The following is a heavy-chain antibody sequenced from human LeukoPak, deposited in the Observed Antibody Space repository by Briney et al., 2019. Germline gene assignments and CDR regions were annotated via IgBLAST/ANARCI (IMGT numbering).Heavy chain of an antibody. CDR3: TRTIAVAGTYYYGMDV. CDR1: GYTFTGYY. Sequence: GASVKVSCKASGYTFTGYYMHWVRQAPGQGLEWMGWINPNSGGTNYAQKFQGRVTMTRDTSISTAYMELSRLRSDDTAVYYCTRTIAVAGTYYYGMDVWGQGTTVTVSS. D-gene: IGHD6-19*01. V-gene: IGHV1-2*02. CDR2: INPNSGGT. J-gene: IGHJ6*02.